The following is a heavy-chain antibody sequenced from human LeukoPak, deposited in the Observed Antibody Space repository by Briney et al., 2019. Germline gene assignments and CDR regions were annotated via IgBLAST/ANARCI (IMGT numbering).Heavy chain of an antibody. J-gene: IGHJ3*02. CDR2: IYPGESDT. CDR1: GYGFTSYW. Sequence: GESLKVSFKGSGYGFTSYWIGWVRPMPGKGVEWMGIIYPGESDTRYSPSFQGQVNISADKYIRTAYLQWRSLKASDTAMYYCATRTYYYDSSGSETDAFDIWGQGTMVTVSS. CDR3: ATRTYYYDSSGSETDAFDI. D-gene: IGHD3-22*01. V-gene: IGHV5-51*01.